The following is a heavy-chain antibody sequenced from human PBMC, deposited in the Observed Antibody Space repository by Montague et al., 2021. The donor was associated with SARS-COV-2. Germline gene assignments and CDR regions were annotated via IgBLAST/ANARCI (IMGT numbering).Heavy chain of an antibody. CDR3: ARHLNYRDYGGYDY. CDR1: GGSISSSSYF. Sequence: SETLSLTCSVSGGSISSSSYFWGWIRQPPGKGLEWIGSIYYSGGTYSNSSHKSRVTISVDTSKNQFSLKLSSVTAADTAVYYCARHLNYRDYGGYDYWGQGTLVTVSS. J-gene: IGHJ4*02. CDR2: IYYSGGT. V-gene: IGHV4-39*01. D-gene: IGHD4-17*01.